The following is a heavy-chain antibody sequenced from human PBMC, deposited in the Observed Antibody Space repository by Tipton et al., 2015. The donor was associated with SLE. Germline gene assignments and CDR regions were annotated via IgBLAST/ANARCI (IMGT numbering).Heavy chain of an antibody. CDR2: IYTSGST. CDR1: GGSISSYY. Sequence: TLSLTCTVSGGSISSYYWSWIRQPAGKGLEWIGRIYTSGSTNYNPSLKSRVTIPVETYTNPFSLKLSSVTAADTAVYYCAKDLASNHPLYYYGMDVWGQGTTVTVSS. D-gene: IGHD4-11*01. CDR3: AKDLASNHPLYYYGMDV. V-gene: IGHV4-4*07. J-gene: IGHJ6*02.